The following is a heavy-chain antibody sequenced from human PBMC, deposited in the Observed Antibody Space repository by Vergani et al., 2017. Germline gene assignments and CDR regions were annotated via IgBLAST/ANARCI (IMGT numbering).Heavy chain of an antibody. Sequence: QVQLVQSGAEVKKPGSSVKVSCKASGYTFTGYYMHWVRQAPGQGLEWMGWINPNSGGTNYAQKFQGRVTMTRDTSISTAYMELSRLRSDDTAVYYCARGRVDTAMDTGFYYWGQGTLVTVSS. V-gene: IGHV1-2*02. J-gene: IGHJ4*02. CDR2: INPNSGGT. CDR3: ARGRVDTAMDTGFYY. D-gene: IGHD5-18*01. CDR1: GYTFTGYY.